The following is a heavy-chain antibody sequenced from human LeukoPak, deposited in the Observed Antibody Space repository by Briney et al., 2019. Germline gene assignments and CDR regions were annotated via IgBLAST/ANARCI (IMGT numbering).Heavy chain of an antibody. V-gene: IGHV4-59*01. CDR2: IYYSGST. J-gene: IGHJ4*02. CDR3: ASLDYGGYRAFDY. Sequence: SETLSLTCTVSGGSISSYYWSWIRQPPGKGLEWIGYIYYSGSTNYNPSLKSRVTISVDTSKNQFSLKLSSVTAADTAVYYCASLDYGGYRAFDYWGQGTLVTVSS. CDR1: GGSISSYY. D-gene: IGHD4-17*01.